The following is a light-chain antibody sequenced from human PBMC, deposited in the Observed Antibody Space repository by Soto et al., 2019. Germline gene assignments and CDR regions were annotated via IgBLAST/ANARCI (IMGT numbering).Light chain of an antibody. Sequence: EIVLTQSPATLSSFPGDRVSLSCRASQAVNTRLAWYQHKPGQAPRLLIYLTSNRATGIPARFSGSGSGTDFTLTISSLEPEDFAVYYCQQHFNGPITFGQGTRLEIK. J-gene: IGKJ5*01. CDR1: QAVNTR. V-gene: IGKV3D-11*01. CDR3: QQHFNGPIT. CDR2: LTS.